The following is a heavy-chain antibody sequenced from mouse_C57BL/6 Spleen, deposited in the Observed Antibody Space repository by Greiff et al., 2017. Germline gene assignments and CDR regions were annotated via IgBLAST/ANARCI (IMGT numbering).Heavy chain of an antibody. V-gene: IGHV1-64*01. CDR3: ARSTDWDVGY. CDR2: IHPNSGST. CDR1: GYTFTSYW. Sequence: QVQLKQPGAELVKPGASVKLSCKASGYTFTSYWMHWVKQRPGQGLEWIGMIHPNSGSTNYNEKFKSKATLTVDKSSSTAYMQLSSLTSEDSAVYYCARSTDWDVGYWGQGTTLTVSS. D-gene: IGHD4-1*01. J-gene: IGHJ2*01.